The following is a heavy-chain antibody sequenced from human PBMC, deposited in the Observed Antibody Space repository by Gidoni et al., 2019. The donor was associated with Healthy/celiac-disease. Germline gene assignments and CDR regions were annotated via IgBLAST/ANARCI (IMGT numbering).Heavy chain of an antibody. Sequence: EVQLLESGGGLVQPGGSLRLSCAASGFTFSSYAMSWVRQAPGKGLEWVSAISGSGGSTYYADSVKGWLTISRDNSKNTMYLQMNSLRAEDTAVYYCAKDNSSWYTEYFQHWGQGTLVTVSS. D-gene: IGHD6-13*01. V-gene: IGHV3-23*01. J-gene: IGHJ1*01. CDR1: GFTFSSYA. CDR3: AKDNSSWYTEYFQH. CDR2: ISGSGGST.